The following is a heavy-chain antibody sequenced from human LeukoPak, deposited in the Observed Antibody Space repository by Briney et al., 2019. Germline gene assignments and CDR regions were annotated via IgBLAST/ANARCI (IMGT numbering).Heavy chain of an antibody. J-gene: IGHJ4*02. D-gene: IGHD1-26*01. CDR2: IYYRGST. CDR3: ARGPSAVGAFGYFDY. CDR1: GGSISSYY. V-gene: IGHV4-59*01. Sequence: SETLSLTCTVSGGSISSYYWSWIRQPPGKGLEWIGYIYYRGSTNYNPSLKSRVTISVDTSKNQFSLKLSSVTAADTAVYYCARGPSAVGAFGYFDYWGQGTLVTVSS.